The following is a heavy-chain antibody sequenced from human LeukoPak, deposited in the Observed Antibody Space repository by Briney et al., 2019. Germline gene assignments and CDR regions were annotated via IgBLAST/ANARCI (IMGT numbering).Heavy chain of an antibody. CDR3: AREALWFGELFAYFDY. V-gene: IGHV3-30*04. CDR1: GFTFSSYA. Sequence: GGALRLSCAASGFTFSSYAMHWVRQAPGKGLEWVAVISYDGSNKYYADSVKGRFTISRDNSKNTLYLQMNSLRAEDTAVYYCAREALWFGELFAYFDYWGQGTLVTVSS. CDR2: ISYDGSNK. J-gene: IGHJ4*02. D-gene: IGHD3-10*01.